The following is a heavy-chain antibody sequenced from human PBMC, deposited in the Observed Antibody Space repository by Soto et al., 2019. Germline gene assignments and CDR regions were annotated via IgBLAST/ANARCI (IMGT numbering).Heavy chain of an antibody. Sequence: EVQLLESGGGLVQPGGSLRLSCAASGFTFSSYAMSWVRQAPGKGLEWVSAISGSGGSTYYADSVKGRFTISRDNSKNTLYLQMNRRRADDTAVYYCAKVYDIVVVPALSYPRGQGTLVTVSS. CDR3: AKVYDIVVVPALSYP. J-gene: IGHJ5*02. D-gene: IGHD2-2*01. V-gene: IGHV3-23*01. CDR2: ISGSGGST. CDR1: GFTFSSYA.